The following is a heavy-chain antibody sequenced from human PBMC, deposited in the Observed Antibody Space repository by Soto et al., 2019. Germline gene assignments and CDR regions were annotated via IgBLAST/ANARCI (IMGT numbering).Heavy chain of an antibody. J-gene: IGHJ5*02. Sequence: EVQVVESGGGLVQPGGSLRLSCAASGFTFSSNSMNWVRQAPGKGLEWISYISSSSSTIYADSVKGRFTISGDNAKNSLYLQMNSRGDEDTAVYYCARVIWSGHLTSDLWGQGTLVTVSS. CDR3: ARVIWSGHLTSDL. CDR1: GFTFSSNS. V-gene: IGHV3-48*02. CDR2: ISSSSSTI. D-gene: IGHD3-3*01.